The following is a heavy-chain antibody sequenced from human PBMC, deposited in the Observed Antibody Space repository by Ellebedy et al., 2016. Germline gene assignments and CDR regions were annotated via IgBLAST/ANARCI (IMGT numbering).Heavy chain of an antibody. CDR1: GFTVSSNY. V-gene: IGHV3-53*01. D-gene: IGHD4-17*01. J-gene: IGHJ4*02. CDR2: IYSGGST. CDR3: ANYDYGDYASFFDY. Sequence: GGSLRLSCAASGFTVSSNYMSWVRQAPGKGLEWVSVIYSGGSTYYADSVKGRFTISRDNSKNTLYLQMNSLRAEDTAVYYCANYDYGDYASFFDYWGQGTLVTVSS.